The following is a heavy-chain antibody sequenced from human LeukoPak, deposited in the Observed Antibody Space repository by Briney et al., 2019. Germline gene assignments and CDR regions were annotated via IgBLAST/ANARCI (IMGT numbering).Heavy chain of an antibody. CDR3: ARGEYDFWSGFFDY. Sequence: ASVKLSCKASGYTFTSYGISWVRQAPGQGLEWMGWISAYNGNTNYAQKLQGRVTMTTDTSTSTAYMELRSLRSDDTAVYYCARGEYDFWSGFFDYWGQGTLVTVSS. J-gene: IGHJ4*02. V-gene: IGHV1-18*01. CDR2: ISAYNGNT. CDR1: GYTFTSYG. D-gene: IGHD3-3*01.